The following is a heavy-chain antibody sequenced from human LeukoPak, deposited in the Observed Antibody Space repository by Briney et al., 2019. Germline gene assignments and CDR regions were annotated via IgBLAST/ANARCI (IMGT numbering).Heavy chain of an antibody. CDR1: GGSISSYY. J-gene: IGHJ4*02. D-gene: IGHD5-18*01. Sequence: SETLSLTCTVSGGSISSYYWSWIRQPPGKGLEWIGYIYYSGSTNYNPSLKSRVTISVDTSKNQFSLKLSSVTAADTAVYCCARGGGYSYGYIDYWGQGTLVTVSS. CDR2: IYYSGST. CDR3: ARGGGYSYGYIDY. V-gene: IGHV4-59*01.